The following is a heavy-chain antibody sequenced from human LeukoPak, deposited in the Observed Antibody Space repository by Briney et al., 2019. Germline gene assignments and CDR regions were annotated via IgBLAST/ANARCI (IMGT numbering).Heavy chain of an antibody. CDR2: INPNSGGT. V-gene: IGHV1-2*02. CDR1: GYAFTGYY. J-gene: IGHJ4*02. D-gene: IGHD3-3*01. Sequence: GASVKVSCKASGYAFTGYYMHWVRQAPGQGLEWMGWINPNSGGTNYAQKLQGRVTMTTDTSTSTAYMELRSLRSDDTAVYYCARAMTIFGVVIGAYYFDYWGQGTLVTVSS. CDR3: ARAMTIFGVVIGAYYFDY.